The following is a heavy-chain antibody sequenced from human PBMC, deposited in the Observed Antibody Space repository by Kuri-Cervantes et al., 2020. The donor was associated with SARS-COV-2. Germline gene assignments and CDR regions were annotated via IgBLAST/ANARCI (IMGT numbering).Heavy chain of an antibody. V-gene: IGHV4-39*01. CDR3: ARNWGRYYFDY. CDR1: GGSISGSSYY. J-gene: IGHJ4*02. D-gene: IGHD7-27*01. CDR2: IYYSGST. Sequence: GSLRLSCSVSGGSISGSSYYWGWIRQPPGEGLEWIGSIYYSGSTYYNPSLKSRVTISVDTSKNQFSLKLSSVTAADTAVYYCARNWGRYYFDYWGQGTLVTVSS.